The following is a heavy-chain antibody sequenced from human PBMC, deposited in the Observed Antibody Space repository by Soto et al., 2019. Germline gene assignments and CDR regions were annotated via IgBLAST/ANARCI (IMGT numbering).Heavy chain of an antibody. Sequence: QVQLAQSGAEVKKPGSSVKVSCKTSGGTFSSYTISWVRQAPGQGLAWMGGIIPLFGTANYAQKFQGRVTITADESTSTAYMELSGLRSEDTAVYYCARITRRGYSYGDAFDIWGQGTMVTVSS. V-gene: IGHV1-69*01. CDR1: GGTFSSYT. J-gene: IGHJ3*02. CDR3: ARITRRGYSYGDAFDI. D-gene: IGHD5-18*01. CDR2: IIPLFGTA.